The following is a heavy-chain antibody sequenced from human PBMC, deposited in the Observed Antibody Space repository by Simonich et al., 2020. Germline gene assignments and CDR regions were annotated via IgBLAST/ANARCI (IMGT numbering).Heavy chain of an antibody. CDR1: GFTFSSYS. CDR2: ISSSSIYK. J-gene: IGHJ4*02. Sequence: EVQLVESGGGLVKPGGSLRLSCAASGFTFSSYSMNWFRQAPWRGWEWVSSISSSSIYKYYADSVKGRFTISRDNAKNSLYLQMNSLRAEDTAVYYCARKRFLEWFFDYWGQGTLVTVSS. D-gene: IGHD3-3*01. CDR3: ARKRFLEWFFDY. V-gene: IGHV3-21*01.